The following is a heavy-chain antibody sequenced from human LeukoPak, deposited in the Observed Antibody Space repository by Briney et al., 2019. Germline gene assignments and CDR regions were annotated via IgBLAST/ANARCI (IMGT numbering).Heavy chain of an antibody. Sequence: GRSLRLSCEASGFTFSNYAMHWVRQAPGKGLEWVAVISYDGSNNYYADSVKGRFAISRDNSKNTLYLQMNSLRAEDTAVYYCARDLYYDFWSGKGIDYWGQGTLVTVSS. CDR3: ARDLYYDFWSGKGIDY. CDR2: ISYDGSNN. V-gene: IGHV3-30*09. CDR1: GFTFSNYA. J-gene: IGHJ4*02. D-gene: IGHD3-3*01.